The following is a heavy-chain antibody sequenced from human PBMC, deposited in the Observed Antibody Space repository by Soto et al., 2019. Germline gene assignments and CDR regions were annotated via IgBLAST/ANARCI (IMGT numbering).Heavy chain of an antibody. V-gene: IGHV4-39*01. CDR2: IYYSGST. J-gene: IGHJ5*02. CDR3: ARGSGIAAYNWFDP. D-gene: IGHD6-13*01. CDR1: GGSISSSSYY. Sequence: SETLSLTCTVSGGSISSSSYYWGWIRQPPGKGLEWIGSIYYSGSTYYNPSLKSRVTISVDTSENQFSLKLSSVTAADTAVYYCARGSGIAAYNWFDPWGQGTLVTVSS.